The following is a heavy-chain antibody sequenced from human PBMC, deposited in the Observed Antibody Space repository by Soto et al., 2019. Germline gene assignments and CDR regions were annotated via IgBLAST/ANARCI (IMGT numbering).Heavy chain of an antibody. V-gene: IGHV4-30-2*01. J-gene: IGHJ5*02. CDR2: IYHSGST. D-gene: IGHD2-2*01. CDR3: ARDNIVLVPAAIPGWFDP. Sequence: PSETLSLTCAVSGGSISSGGYSWSWIRQPPGKGLEWIGYIYHSGSTYYNPSLKSRVTISVDRSKNQFSLKLSSVTAADTAVYYCARDNIVLVPAAIPGWFDPWGQGTLVTVSS. CDR1: GGSISSGGYS.